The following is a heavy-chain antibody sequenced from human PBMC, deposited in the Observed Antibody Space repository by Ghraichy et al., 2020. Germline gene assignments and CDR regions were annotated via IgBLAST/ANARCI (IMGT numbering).Heavy chain of an antibody. V-gene: IGHV5-51*01. CDR1: GYSFTSYW. CDR3: ARVPINGDFGDWYFDL. CDR2: IYPGDSDT. J-gene: IGHJ2*01. Sequence: GESLNISCKGSGYSFTSYWIGWVRQMPGKGLEWMGIIYPGDSDTRYSPSFQGQVTISADKSISTAYLQWSSLKASDTAMYYCARVPINGDFGDWYFDLWGRGTLVTVSS. D-gene: IGHD4-17*01.